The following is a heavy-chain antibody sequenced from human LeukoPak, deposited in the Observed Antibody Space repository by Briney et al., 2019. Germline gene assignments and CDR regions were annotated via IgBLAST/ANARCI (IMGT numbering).Heavy chain of an antibody. J-gene: IGHJ4*02. CDR1: GFTFSSYA. CDR3: VNPNSGYCSSTSCYAW. Sequence: GGSLRLSCAASGFTFSSYAMSWVRQAPGKGLERVSAISGSGGSTYYADSVKGRFTISRDNSKNTLYLQMNSLRAEDTAVYYCVNPNSGYCSSTSCYAWWGQGTLVTVSS. V-gene: IGHV3-23*01. D-gene: IGHD2-2*01. CDR2: ISGSGGST.